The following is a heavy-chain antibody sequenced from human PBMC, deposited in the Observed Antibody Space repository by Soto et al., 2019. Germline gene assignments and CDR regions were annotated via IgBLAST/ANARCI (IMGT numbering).Heavy chain of an antibody. CDR2: ISGSGGST. D-gene: IGHD3-3*01. V-gene: IGHV3-23*01. Sequence: GGSLRLSCSASGFTFSSYAMSWVRQAPGKGLEWVSAISGSGGSTYYADSVKGRFTISRDNSKNTLYLQMNSLRAEDTAVYYCAKGGLRFLEWLRTRYYFAYWGQGTLVTVSS. CDR3: AKGGLRFLEWLRTRYYFAY. CDR1: GFTFSSYA. J-gene: IGHJ4*02.